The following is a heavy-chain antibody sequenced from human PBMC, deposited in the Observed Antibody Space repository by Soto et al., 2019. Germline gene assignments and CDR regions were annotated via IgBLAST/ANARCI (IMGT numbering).Heavy chain of an antibody. V-gene: IGHV1-2*04. J-gene: IGHJ6*02. CDR2: INPNSGGT. CDR1: GYTFTGYY. D-gene: IGHD2-2*01. CDR3: ARDHCSSTSCYGYYGMDV. Sequence: ASVKVSCKASGYTFTGYYMHWVRQAPGQGLEWMGRINPNSGGTNYAQKFQGWVTMTRDTSISTAYMELSRLRSDDTAVYYCARDHCSSTSCYGYYGMDVWGQGTTVTVSS.